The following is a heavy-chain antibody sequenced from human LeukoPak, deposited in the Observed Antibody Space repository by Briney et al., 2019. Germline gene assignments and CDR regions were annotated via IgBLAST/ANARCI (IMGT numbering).Heavy chain of an antibody. CDR1: GFTFSSYE. V-gene: IGHV3-48*03. CDR3: ARTRRDGYNYKAFDI. D-gene: IGHD5-24*01. Sequence: GGSLRLSCAASGFTFSSYEMNWVRQAPGKGLEWVSYISSSGSTIYYADSVKGRFTISRDNAKNSLYLQMNSPRAEDTAVYYCARTRRDGYNYKAFDIWGQGTMVTVSS. CDR2: ISSSGSTI. J-gene: IGHJ3*02.